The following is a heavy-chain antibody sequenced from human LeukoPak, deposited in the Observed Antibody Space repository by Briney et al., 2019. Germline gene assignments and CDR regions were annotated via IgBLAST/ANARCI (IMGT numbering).Heavy chain of an antibody. CDR3: ARGWFGESNWFDP. Sequence: GGSLRLSCAASGFTFSSYWMSWVRQAPGKGLEWVANIKQDGSEKYYVDSVKGRFTISRDNAKNSLYLQMNSLRAEDTAVYYCARGWFGESNWFDPWGQGTLVTVSS. CDR1: GFTFSSYW. J-gene: IGHJ5*02. V-gene: IGHV3-7*01. CDR2: IKQDGSEK. D-gene: IGHD3-10*01.